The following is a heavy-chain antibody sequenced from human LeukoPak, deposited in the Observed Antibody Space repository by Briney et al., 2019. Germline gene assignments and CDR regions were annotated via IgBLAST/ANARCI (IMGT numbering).Heavy chain of an antibody. D-gene: IGHD5-18*01. J-gene: IGHJ4*02. V-gene: IGHV4-34*01. CDR1: GGSFSGYY. CDR3: ARHGYSYGYEFVY. CDR2: INHSGST. Sequence: PSETLSLTCAVHGGSFSGYYWSWSRQPAGKGLEWIGEINHSGSTNYNPSLKSRVTISVDTSKNQFSLKLSSVTAADTAVYYCARHGYSYGYEFVYWGQGTLVTVSS.